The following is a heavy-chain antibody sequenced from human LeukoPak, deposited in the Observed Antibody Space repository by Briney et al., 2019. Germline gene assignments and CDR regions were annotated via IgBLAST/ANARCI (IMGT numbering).Heavy chain of an antibody. CDR2: ISGSGGSA. J-gene: IGHJ6*03. Sequence: GGSLRLSCAASGFTFSSYGMIWVRQAPGKGLEWVSAISGSGGSAYYADSVKGRFTISRDNSKNTLYLQMNSLRAEDTAVYSCAKGGGSSYYYYMDVWGKGTTVTISS. CDR3: AKGGGSSYYYYMDV. D-gene: IGHD6-13*01. V-gene: IGHV3-23*01. CDR1: GFTFSSYG.